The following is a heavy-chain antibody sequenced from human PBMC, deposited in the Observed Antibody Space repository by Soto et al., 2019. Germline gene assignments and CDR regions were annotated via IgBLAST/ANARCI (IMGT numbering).Heavy chain of an antibody. CDR3: AREKPYYYDSSGLDY. CDR2: IYTSGST. J-gene: IGHJ4*02. V-gene: IGHV4-4*07. D-gene: IGHD3-22*01. Sequence: QVQLQESGPGLVKPSETLSLTCTVSGGSISSYYWSWIRQPAGKGLEWIGRIYTSGSTYYNPSLKSRVTISVDTSKNQFSLKLSSVTAADTAVYYCAREKPYYYDSSGLDYWGQGTLVTVSS. CDR1: GGSISSYY.